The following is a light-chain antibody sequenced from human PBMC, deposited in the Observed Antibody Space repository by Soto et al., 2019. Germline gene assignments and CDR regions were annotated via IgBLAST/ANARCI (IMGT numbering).Light chain of an antibody. CDR2: GAS. Sequence: ETVMTQSPATLSVSPGERATLSCRASQSVSSNLAWYQQKPGQAPRLLIYGASTRATGIPARFSGSGSGTEFTLTISSLQSEDFAVYYCQQYTHWPRTFGXGT. CDR3: QQYTHWPRT. V-gene: IGKV3-15*01. CDR1: QSVSSN. J-gene: IGKJ1*01.